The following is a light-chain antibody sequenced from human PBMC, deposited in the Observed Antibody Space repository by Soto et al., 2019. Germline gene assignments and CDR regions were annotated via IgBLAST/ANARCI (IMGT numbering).Light chain of an antibody. Sequence: IVLTQSPGTLSLSPGERATLSCRASQSVGSNFLAWYQQKRGQAPRILIYAASNRASGITDRFSGSGSGSDFTLSISTLQPEDCVVYYCQQYGSPPWAFGKGTRVDI. J-gene: IGKJ1*01. CDR2: AAS. CDR1: QSVGSNF. CDR3: QQYGSPPWA. V-gene: IGKV3-20*01.